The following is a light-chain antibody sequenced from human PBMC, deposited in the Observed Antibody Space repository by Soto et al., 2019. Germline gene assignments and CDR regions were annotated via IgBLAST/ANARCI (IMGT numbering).Light chain of an antibody. J-gene: IGLJ3*02. CDR3: ASWDDSLDRPV. Sequence: QTVVTQPPSVSGTPGQRVTISCSGSTSNVGTYNVDWYQQVPGAAPKLLIYKSYQRPSGVPDRFSGSRSDTSASLDISGLQSEDEGDYYCASWDDSLDRPVFGGGTKLTVL. V-gene: IGLV1-44*01. CDR2: KSY. CDR1: TSNVGTYN.